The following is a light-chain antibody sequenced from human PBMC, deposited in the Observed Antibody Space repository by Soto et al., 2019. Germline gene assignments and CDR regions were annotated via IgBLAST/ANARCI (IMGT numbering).Light chain of an antibody. CDR1: QSVSSSY. Sequence: EIVLTQSPGTLSLSPGERATLSCRASQSVSSSYLAWYQQKPGQTPRLLIYGASSRDTGIPYRFSGSGSGTDFTLTISRLEPEDFAVYYCQQYGSSPYTFGQGTKLEIK. V-gene: IGKV3-20*01. J-gene: IGKJ2*01. CDR3: QQYGSSPYT. CDR2: GAS.